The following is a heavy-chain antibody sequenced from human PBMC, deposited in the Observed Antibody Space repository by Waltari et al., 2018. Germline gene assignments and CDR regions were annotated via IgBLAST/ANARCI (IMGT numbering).Heavy chain of an antibody. J-gene: IGHJ6*02. D-gene: IGHD2-15*01. CDR3: ARYEDLYGMDV. Sequence: QVQLQESGPGLVKPSGTLSLTCVVSADSIRGNKWWTWVRQPQGKGLEWIGEIYQSGSTTYNPALKGRVTMSIDMSKKQLSLRLTSVTTADTAMYYCARYEDLYGMDVWGQGTTVTVSS. CDR1: ADSIRGNKW. V-gene: IGHV4-4*02. CDR2: IYQSGST.